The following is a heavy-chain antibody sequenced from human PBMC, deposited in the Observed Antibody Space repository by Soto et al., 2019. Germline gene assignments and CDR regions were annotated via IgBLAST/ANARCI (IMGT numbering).Heavy chain of an antibody. CDR3: ARGNMVRGVIQVNYYYYGMDV. J-gene: IGHJ6*02. CDR2: INHSGST. CDR1: GGSISSYY. D-gene: IGHD3-10*01. V-gene: IGHV4-34*01. Sequence: PSETLSLTCTVSGGSISSYYWSWIRQPPGKGLEWIGEINHSGSTNYNPSLKSRVTISVDTSKNQFSLKLSSVTAADTAVYYCARGNMVRGVIQVNYYYYGMDVWGQGTTVTVSS.